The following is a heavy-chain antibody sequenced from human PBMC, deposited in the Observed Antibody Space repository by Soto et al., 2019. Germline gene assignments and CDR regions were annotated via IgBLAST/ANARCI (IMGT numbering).Heavy chain of an antibody. V-gene: IGHV1-46*03. D-gene: IGHD3-9*01. CDR2: INPSSGST. CDR3: ARGVSVTAPGCGPIY. Sequence: QVQLVQSGAEVKKPGASVKVSCKASGYTFTNYFVHWVRQAPGQGLEWMGVINPSSGSTGYAQKFQGGVTMXXDXSTXTVYMELSSLRSEDTAVYYCARGVSVTAPGCGPIYWGPGTLVTVSS. J-gene: IGHJ4*02. CDR1: GYTFTNYF.